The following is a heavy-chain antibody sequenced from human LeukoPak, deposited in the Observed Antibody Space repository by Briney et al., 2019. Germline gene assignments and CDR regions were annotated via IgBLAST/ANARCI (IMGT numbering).Heavy chain of an antibody. CDR1: GGSISSGDYY. CDR2: IYYSGNT. D-gene: IGHD3-10*01. J-gene: IGHJ4*02. V-gene: IGHV4-30-4*01. CDR3: ARDQGGSGTYPFDY. Sequence: SETLSLTCTVSGGSISSGDYYWGWFRQPPGKGLEWIGYIYYSGNTYYNPSLKSRISISVDTSKNQFSLKLSSVTAADTAVYYCARDQGGSGTYPFDYWGQGTLVTVSS.